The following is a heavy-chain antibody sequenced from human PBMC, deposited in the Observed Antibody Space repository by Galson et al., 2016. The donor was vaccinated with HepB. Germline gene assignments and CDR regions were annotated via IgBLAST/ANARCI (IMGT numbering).Heavy chain of an antibody. V-gene: IGHV5-51*01. D-gene: IGHD3-16*02. Sequence: QSGAEVKKPGDSLNISCKASGYIFTTYWIGWVRQMPGKGLEWMGIIYPGDSDTRYSPSFQGQVTISADQSISTAYLQWSSLKASDTAMYYCARLLKQGFGGVIDQVNTWFDPWGQGTLVSVSA. CDR2: IYPGDSDT. CDR1: GYIFTTYW. CDR3: ARLLKQGFGGVIDQVNTWFDP. J-gene: IGHJ5*02.